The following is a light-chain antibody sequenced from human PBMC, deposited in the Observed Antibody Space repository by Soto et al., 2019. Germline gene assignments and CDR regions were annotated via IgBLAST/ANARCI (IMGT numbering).Light chain of an antibody. Sequence: AIRMTQSPSSFSASTGDRVTITCRASQGISSYLAWYQQKPGKAPKLLIYAASTLQSGVPSRFSGSGSGTEFTLTISSLQPEDFATYYCQQLNSYLSITFGQGTRLEIK. CDR2: AAS. J-gene: IGKJ5*01. CDR3: QQLNSYLSIT. V-gene: IGKV1-8*01. CDR1: QGISSY.